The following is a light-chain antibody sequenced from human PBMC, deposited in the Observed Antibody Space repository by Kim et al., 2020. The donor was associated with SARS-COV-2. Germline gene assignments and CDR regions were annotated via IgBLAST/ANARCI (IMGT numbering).Light chain of an antibody. CDR2: GAS. J-gene: IGKJ1*01. Sequence: ALSLSPGDSATLSCRASQSVSASYLAWYQQKPGQAPRLLIYGASSRATGIPDRFSGSGSGTDFTLTISRLEPEDFAVYYCQLGRTFGQGTKVDIK. CDR3: QLGRT. CDR1: QSVSASY. V-gene: IGKV3-20*01.